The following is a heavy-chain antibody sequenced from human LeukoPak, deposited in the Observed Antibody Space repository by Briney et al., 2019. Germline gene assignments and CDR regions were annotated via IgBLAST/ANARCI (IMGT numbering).Heavy chain of an antibody. J-gene: IGHJ4*02. V-gene: IGHV4-38-2*02. D-gene: IGHD2-15*01. CDR1: GYSISSGYY. Sequence: PSETLSLTCTVSGYSISSGYYWGWIRQPPGKGLEWIGRIYTSGSTNYNPSLKSRVTMSVDTSKNQFSLKLSSVTAADTAVYYCARGRPGYCSGGSCYYGYFDYWGQGTLVTVSS. CDR2: IYTSGST. CDR3: ARGRPGYCSGGSCYYGYFDY.